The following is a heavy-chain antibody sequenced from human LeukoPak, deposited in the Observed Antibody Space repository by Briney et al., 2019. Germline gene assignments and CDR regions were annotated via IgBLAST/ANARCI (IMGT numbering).Heavy chain of an antibody. Sequence: PSETLSLTCAASGGSISSSNWWSWVRQPPGKGLEWIGEIYHSGSTNYNPSLKSRVTISVDKSKNQFSLKLSSVTAADTAVYYCARDTNLWRYFDYWGQGTLVTVSS. V-gene: IGHV4-4*02. J-gene: IGHJ4*02. CDR3: ARDTNLWRYFDY. CDR1: GGSISSSNW. D-gene: IGHD2-21*01. CDR2: IYHSGST.